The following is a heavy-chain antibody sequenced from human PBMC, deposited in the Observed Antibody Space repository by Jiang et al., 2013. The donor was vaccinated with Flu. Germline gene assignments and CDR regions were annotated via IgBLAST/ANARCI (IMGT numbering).Heavy chain of an antibody. CDR3: ARRSLSLGNALDL. V-gene: IGHV4-39*01. CDR2: IYFSGST. J-gene: IGHJ3*01. Sequence: SGPGLVKPSETLSLTCTVSGVSITNSRYYWVWIRQPPGKGLEWIGNIYFSGSTYYKPSLNSRVTMSLDTSRNQFSLNLTSATAADTALYYCARRSLSLGNALDLWGQGTMVTVSS. D-gene: IGHD2/OR15-2a*01. CDR1: GVSITNSRYY.